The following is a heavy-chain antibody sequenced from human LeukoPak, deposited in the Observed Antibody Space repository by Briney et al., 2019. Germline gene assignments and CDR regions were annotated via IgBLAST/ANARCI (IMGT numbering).Heavy chain of an antibody. CDR3: AKDRFYGDTYFDY. J-gene: IGHJ4*02. Sequence: GGSLRLSCAASGFTFSSYAMSWVRQAPGKGLEWVSDLGGNSGYTYYADSVKGRFTVSRDNSKNTLYLQMNSLRAEDTAIYYCAKDRFYGDTYFDYWGQGTLVTVSS. V-gene: IGHV3-23*01. D-gene: IGHD4-17*01. CDR1: GFTFSSYA. CDR2: LGGNSGYT.